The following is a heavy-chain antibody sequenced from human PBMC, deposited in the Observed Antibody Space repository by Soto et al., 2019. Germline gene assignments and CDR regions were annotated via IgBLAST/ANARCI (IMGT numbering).Heavy chain of an antibody. Sequence: GGSLRLSCAASGFTFSSYAMSWVRQAPGKGLEWVSAISGSGGRTYYADSVKGRFTISRDNSKNTLYLQMNSLRAEDTAVYYCAIVGGQYQPANANYFDYWGQGTLVTVSS. J-gene: IGHJ4*02. CDR3: AIVGGQYQPANANYFDY. D-gene: IGHD3-16*01. CDR2: ISGSGGRT. V-gene: IGHV3-23*01. CDR1: GFTFSSYA.